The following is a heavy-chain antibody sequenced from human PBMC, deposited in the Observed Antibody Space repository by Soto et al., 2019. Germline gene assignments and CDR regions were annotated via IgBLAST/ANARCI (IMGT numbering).Heavy chain of an antibody. CDR3: GRGREGYCSGGSGYRATGY. CDR2: INHSGST. D-gene: IGHD2-15*01. Sequence: PSETLSLTCAVYGGSFSGYYWSWIRQPPGKGLEWIGEINHSGSTNYNPSLKSRVTISVDTSKNQFSLKLSSVTAADTAVYYCGRGREGYCSGGSGYRATGYRGQGTLVPVSP. CDR1: GGSFSGYY. J-gene: IGHJ4*02. V-gene: IGHV4-34*01.